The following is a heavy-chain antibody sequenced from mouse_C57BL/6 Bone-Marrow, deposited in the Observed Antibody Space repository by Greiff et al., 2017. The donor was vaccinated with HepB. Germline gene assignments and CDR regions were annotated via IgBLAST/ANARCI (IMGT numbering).Heavy chain of an antibody. V-gene: IGHV1-5*01. D-gene: IGHD1-1*01. CDR1: GYTFTSYW. Sequence: VQLQQSGTVLARPGASVKMSCKTSGYTFTSYWMHWVKQRPGQGLEWIGAIYPGNSDTSYNQKFKGKAKLTAVTSASTAYMELSSLTNEDSAVYYCTRRYITTVVGDYWGQGTTLTVSS. J-gene: IGHJ2*01. CDR3: TRRYITTVVGDY. CDR2: IYPGNSDT.